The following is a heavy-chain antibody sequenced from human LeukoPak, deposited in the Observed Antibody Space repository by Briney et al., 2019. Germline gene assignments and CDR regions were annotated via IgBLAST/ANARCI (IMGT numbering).Heavy chain of an antibody. V-gene: IGHV1-2*02. D-gene: IGHD2-21*02. J-gene: IGHJ4*02. CDR1: GYTFTGYY. Sequence: ASVKVSCKASGYTFTGYYMHWVRQAPGQGLEWMGWINPNCGGTNYAQKFQGRVTMTRDTSISTAYMKLSRLRSDDTAVYYCARGAFVVVTAIDYWGQGTLVTVSS. CDR2: INPNCGGT. CDR3: ARGAFVVVTAIDY.